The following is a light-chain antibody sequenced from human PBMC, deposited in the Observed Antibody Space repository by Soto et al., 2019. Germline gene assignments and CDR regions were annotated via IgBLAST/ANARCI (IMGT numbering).Light chain of an antibody. CDR3: SSYTSSSTAPYV. J-gene: IGLJ1*01. CDR2: EVS. Sequence: QSALTQPASVSGSPGQSITISCTGTSSDFGGYNYVSWYQQHPGKAPKLMIYEVSNRPSGVSNRFSGSKSGNTASLTISGLQAEDEADYYCSSYTSSSTAPYVFGTGTKVTVL. V-gene: IGLV2-14*01. CDR1: SSDFGGYNY.